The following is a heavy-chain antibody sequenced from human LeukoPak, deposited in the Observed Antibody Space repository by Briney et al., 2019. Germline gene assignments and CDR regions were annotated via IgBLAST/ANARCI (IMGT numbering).Heavy chain of an antibody. Sequence: GGSLRLSCAASGFTVSSNYMSWVRQAPGKGLEWVSLIYSGGTTYYADSVKGRFTISRDNSKNTLFLQMNSLRAEDTAVYYCARYYYDSSGYDNWFDPWGQGTLVTVSS. J-gene: IGHJ5*02. D-gene: IGHD3-22*01. CDR2: IYSGGTT. CDR3: ARYYYDSSGYDNWFDP. CDR1: GFTVSSNY. V-gene: IGHV3-66*01.